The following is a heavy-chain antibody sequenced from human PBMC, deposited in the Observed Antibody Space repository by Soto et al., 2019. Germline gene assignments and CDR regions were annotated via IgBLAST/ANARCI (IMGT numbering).Heavy chain of an antibody. D-gene: IGHD6-13*01. J-gene: IGHJ5*02. V-gene: IGHV1-69*13. Sequence: ASVKVSCKASGGTFSSYAISWVRQAPGQGLEWMGGIIPIFGTANYAQKFQGRVTITADESTSTAYMELSSLRSEDTAVYYCARDQRYSSSWLPPPWFDPWGQGTLVTVSS. CDR1: GGTFSSYA. CDR3: ARDQRYSSSWLPPPWFDP. CDR2: IIPIFGTA.